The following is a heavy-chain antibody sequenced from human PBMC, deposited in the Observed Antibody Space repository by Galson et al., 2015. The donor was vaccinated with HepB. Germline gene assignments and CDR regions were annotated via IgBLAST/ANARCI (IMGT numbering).Heavy chain of an antibody. J-gene: IGHJ4*02. CDR3: ARSRIGYGGNMGLFDF. CDR1: GGSFSDYS. Sequence: ETLSLTCAVYGGSFSDYSWNWIRQPPGKGLEWVGEISHSGSTNYNPSLKSRVTISLDPSKSHVSLKVTSVTAADTAVYFCARSRIGYGGNMGLFDFWGQGALVTVSS. D-gene: IGHD4-23*01. CDR2: ISHSGST. V-gene: IGHV4-34*01.